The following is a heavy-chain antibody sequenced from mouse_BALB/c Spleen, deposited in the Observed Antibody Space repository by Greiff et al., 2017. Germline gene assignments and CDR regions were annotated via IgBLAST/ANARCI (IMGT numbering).Heavy chain of an antibody. J-gene: IGHJ4*01. V-gene: IGHV14-3*02. CDR1: GFNIKDTY. Sequence: EVQLQQSGAELVKPGASVKLSCTASGFNIKDTYMHWVKQRPEQGLEWIGRIDPANGNTKYDPKFQGKATITADTSSNTAYLQLSSLTSEDTAVYYCARVVYDYDGYSMDYWGQGTSVTVSS. D-gene: IGHD2-4*01. CDR2: IDPANGNT. CDR3: ARVVYDYDGYSMDY.